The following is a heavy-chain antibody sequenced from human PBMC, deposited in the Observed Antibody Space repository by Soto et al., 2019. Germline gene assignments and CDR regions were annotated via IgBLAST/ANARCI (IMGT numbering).Heavy chain of an antibody. CDR2: INPNSGGT. CDR3: AKEGYRVAGTPPSDD. J-gene: IGHJ4*02. V-gene: IGHV1-2*02. CDR1: GYTFTGYY. Sequence: AASVKVSCKASGYTFTGYYMHWVRQAPGQGLEWMGWINPNSGGTNYAQKFQGRVTMTRDTSINTAYMELRRLRSDDTAVYYCAKEGYRVAGTPPSDDWGQGTMVTVSS. D-gene: IGHD6-19*01.